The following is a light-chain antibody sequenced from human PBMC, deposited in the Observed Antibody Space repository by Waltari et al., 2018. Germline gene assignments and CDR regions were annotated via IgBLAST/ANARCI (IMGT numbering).Light chain of an antibody. Sequence: QSVLTQPPSVSAAPGQRVTISCSGGSSNIGNNDVSWYQQFPGTAPKLLITDNNKRPFGIQYRFSGSKSGTSATLGITGLQTGDEADYYCATWDSRLSVVVFGGGTKVTVL. V-gene: IGLV1-51*01. CDR2: DNN. J-gene: IGLJ3*02. CDR3: ATWDSRLSVVV. CDR1: SSNIGNND.